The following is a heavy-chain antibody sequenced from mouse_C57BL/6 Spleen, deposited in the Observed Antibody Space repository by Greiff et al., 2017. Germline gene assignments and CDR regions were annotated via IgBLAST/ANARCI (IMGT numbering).Heavy chain of an antibody. CDR1: GYTFTSYW. Sequence: QVQLQQPGAELVKPGASVKLSCKASGYTFTSYWMHWVKQRPGRGLEWIGRIDPNSGGTKYNEKFKSKATLTVDKPSSTAYMQLSSLASEDSAVYYGARSDYSGSSCDWYFDVWGTGTTVTVSS. J-gene: IGHJ1*03. CDR3: ARSDYSGSSCDWYFDV. D-gene: IGHD1-1*01. V-gene: IGHV1-72*01. CDR2: IDPNSGGT.